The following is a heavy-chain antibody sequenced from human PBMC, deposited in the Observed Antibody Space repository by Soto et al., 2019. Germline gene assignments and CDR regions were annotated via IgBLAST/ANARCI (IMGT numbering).Heavy chain of an antibody. CDR3: ARTLLYGSGSYYNV. J-gene: IGHJ4*02. D-gene: IGHD3-10*01. CDR2: IYYSGST. V-gene: IGHV4-39*01. CDR1: GGSISTSSYY. Sequence: SETLSLTCTVSGGSISTSSYYWGWIRQPPGKGLEWIGNIYYSGSTYYNPSLKSRVTISVDTSKNQFSLKLSSVTAADTAVYYCARTLLYGSGSYYNVWGQGTLVTVS.